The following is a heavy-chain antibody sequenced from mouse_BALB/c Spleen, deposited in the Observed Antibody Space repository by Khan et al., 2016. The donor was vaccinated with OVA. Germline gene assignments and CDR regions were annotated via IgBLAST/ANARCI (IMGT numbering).Heavy chain of an antibody. CDR2: IWSDGST. J-gene: IGHJ4*01. CDR1: GFSLTNYG. Sequence: QVQLQQSGPGLVAPSQSLSITCTISGFSLTNYGVHWVRQPPGKGLEWLVVIWSDGSTTYNSALKSRLTISKDNSESQVFLKMNSLQTDDTAMYFCARLPYYHYNIIVYGGQETSVTVSS. V-gene: IGHV2-6-1*01. D-gene: IGHD2-4*01. CDR3: ARLPYYHYNIIVY.